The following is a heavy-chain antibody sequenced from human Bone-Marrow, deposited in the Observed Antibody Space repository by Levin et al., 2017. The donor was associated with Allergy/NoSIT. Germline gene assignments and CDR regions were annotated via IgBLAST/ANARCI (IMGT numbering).Heavy chain of an antibody. CDR2: INTNTGKP. CDR3: ATVGPYSASDSPYFDF. D-gene: IGHD5-12*01. J-gene: IGHJ4*02. CDR1: GYRFTNYA. V-gene: IGHV7-4-1*02. Sequence: ASVKVSCRTSGYRFTNYAMNWVRQAPGQGPEWMGWINTNTGKPTYARAFTRRFVFSLDTSVSTAYLQINSLKAEDTAVYYCATVGPYSASDSPYFDFWGQGTLVTVSS.